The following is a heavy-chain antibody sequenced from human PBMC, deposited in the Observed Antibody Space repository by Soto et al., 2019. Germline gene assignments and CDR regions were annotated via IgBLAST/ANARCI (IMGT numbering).Heavy chain of an antibody. CDR3: IWQSHFGGAWR. J-gene: IGHJ1*01. CDR2: IYSGGAT. D-gene: IGHD3-3*01. CDR1: GFTFSSYS. Sequence: GGSLRLSCAASGFTFSSYSMNWVRQAPGRGLEWVGRIYSGGATEYSAPVRGRFTISRDDSKSTLYLQMDSLEIGDTALYFCIWQSHFGGAWRWGQGTPVTVSS. V-gene: IGHV3-15*07.